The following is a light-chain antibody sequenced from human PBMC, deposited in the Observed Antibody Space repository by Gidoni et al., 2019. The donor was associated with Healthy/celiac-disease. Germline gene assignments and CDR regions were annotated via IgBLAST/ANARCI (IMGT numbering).Light chain of an antibody. V-gene: IGKV3-11*01. Sequence: EIVLTQSPATLSLSPRDRATLSCWASQSVSSYLAWYQQKPGQAPRLLIYDASNRATGIPARFSGSGSGTDFTLTISSLEPEDCAVYYCQQRSNWPLTFGGGTKVEIK. J-gene: IGKJ4*01. CDR2: DAS. CDR3: QQRSNWPLT. CDR1: QSVSSY.